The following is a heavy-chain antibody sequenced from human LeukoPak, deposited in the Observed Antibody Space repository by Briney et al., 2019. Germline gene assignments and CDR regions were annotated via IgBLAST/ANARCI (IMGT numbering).Heavy chain of an antibody. Sequence: SGGSLRLSCAASGFTFSNHWMNWVRQAPGKGPEWVANIKQDGSQKNYVDSVKGRFAISRDNAKSSLYLQMNSLRVEDTAVYFCARGMIKNAVLPPDFNYWGQGTLVTVSS. D-gene: IGHD2-2*01. J-gene: IGHJ4*02. V-gene: IGHV3-7*01. CDR3: ARGMIKNAVLPPDFNY. CDR2: IKQDGSQK. CDR1: GFTFSNHW.